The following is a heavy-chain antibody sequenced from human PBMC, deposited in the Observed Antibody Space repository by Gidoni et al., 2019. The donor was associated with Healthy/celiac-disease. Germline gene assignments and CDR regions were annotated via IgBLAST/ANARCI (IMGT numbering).Heavy chain of an antibody. D-gene: IGHD6-13*01. J-gene: IGHJ6*02. CDR2: IYHSGST. CDR3: AREPRIPIAAAGTNSMDV. CDR1: GGSISSSNW. V-gene: IGHV4-4*02. Sequence: QVQLQESGPGLVKPSGTLSLTCAVSGGSISSSNWWSWVRQPPGKGLEWSGEIYHSGSTNYNPSLKSRVTISVAKSKNQFSLKLSSVTAADTAVYYCAREPRIPIAAAGTNSMDVWGQVTTVTVSS.